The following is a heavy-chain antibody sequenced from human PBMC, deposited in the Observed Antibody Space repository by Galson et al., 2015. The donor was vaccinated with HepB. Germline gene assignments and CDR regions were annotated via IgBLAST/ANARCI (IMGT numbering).Heavy chain of an antibody. D-gene: IGHD3-10*01. V-gene: IGHV3-74*01. CDR1: GFTFSNYW. CDR2: IKSNGETA. Sequence: SLRLSCAASGFTFSNYWMHWVRQAPGKGLVWVSRIKSNGETADYADSVKGRFTISRDNAENRLFMDMDSLTVEDTAVYFCARTITPAPIPLFDSWGQGTLVTVSS. J-gene: IGHJ4*02. CDR3: ARTITPAPIPLFDS.